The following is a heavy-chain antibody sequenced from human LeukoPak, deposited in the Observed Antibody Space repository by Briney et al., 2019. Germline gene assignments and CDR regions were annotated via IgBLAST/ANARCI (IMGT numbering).Heavy chain of an antibody. CDR2: VNWSGGST. CDR1: GFTFDDYV. V-gene: IGHV3-20*04. D-gene: IGHD1-26*01. Sequence: GGSLRLSCAASGFTFDDYVMSWVRQAPGEGLELVSSVNWSGGSTAYADSVKGRFTISRDNAKNSLYLQMNSLRAEDTALYYCTRGSGSYPDYWGRGTLVTVSS. J-gene: IGHJ4*02. CDR3: TRGSGSYPDY.